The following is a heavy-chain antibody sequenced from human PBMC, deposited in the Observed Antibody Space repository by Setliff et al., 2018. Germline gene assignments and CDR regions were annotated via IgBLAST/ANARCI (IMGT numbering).Heavy chain of an antibody. D-gene: IGHD6-6*01. V-gene: IGHV4-34*01. Sequence: SETLSLTCAAYGGTFSDYHWTWIRQSPEKGLEWVGEINHRGSTTYNPSLKSRVTISVDTSKDQFSLKVISMTAADTAVYYCARGRNIAARLLDSWGQGTLVTVSS. J-gene: IGHJ4*02. CDR2: INHRGST. CDR1: GGTFSDYH. CDR3: ARGRNIAARLLDS.